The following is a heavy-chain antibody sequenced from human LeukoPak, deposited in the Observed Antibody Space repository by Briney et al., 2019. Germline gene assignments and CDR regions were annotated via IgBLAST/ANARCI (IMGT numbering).Heavy chain of an antibody. CDR3: AKTRIIPTAPFDP. CDR2: VGGSGGTI. V-gene: IGHV3-23*01. J-gene: IGHJ5*02. Sequence: PGGSLRLSCAASGFTFNIYAMSWVRQAPGEGLEWVSVVGGSGGTIYYADSVKGRFTISRDNSKNTLYLQMNSLRAEDTAVYYCAKTRIIPTAPFDPWGQGTLVTVSS. CDR1: GFTFNIYA. D-gene: IGHD2-2*01.